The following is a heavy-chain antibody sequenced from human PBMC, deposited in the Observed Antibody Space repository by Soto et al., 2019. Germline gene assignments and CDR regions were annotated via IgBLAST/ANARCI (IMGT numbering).Heavy chain of an antibody. Sequence: GGSLRLSCAASGFTFSSYAMSWVRQAPGKGLEWVSAISGSGGSTYYVDSVKGRFTISRDNSKNTLYLQMNSLRAEDTAVYYCAKSRVTIFGVVMVFDYWGQGTLVTVSS. CDR2: ISGSGGST. J-gene: IGHJ4*02. V-gene: IGHV3-23*01. CDR1: GFTFSSYA. D-gene: IGHD3-3*01. CDR3: AKSRVTIFGVVMVFDY.